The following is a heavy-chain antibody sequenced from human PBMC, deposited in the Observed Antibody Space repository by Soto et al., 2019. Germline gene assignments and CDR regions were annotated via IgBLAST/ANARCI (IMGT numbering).Heavy chain of an antibody. CDR3: ARESTRKGKYGMGV. Sequence: GASLKISCKASGYSSTIYWIGWGRQMPGKGLEWMGIIYPGDSDTRYSPSFQGQVIISADKTISTAYLQWSSLKASDTAMYYCARESTRKGKYGMGVWGQGNTGTVSS. CDR1: GYSSTIYW. CDR2: IYPGDSDT. J-gene: IGHJ6*01. D-gene: IGHD3-10*01. V-gene: IGHV5-51*01.